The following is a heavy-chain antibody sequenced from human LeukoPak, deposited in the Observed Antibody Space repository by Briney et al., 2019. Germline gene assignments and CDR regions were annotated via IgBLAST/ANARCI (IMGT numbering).Heavy chain of an antibody. CDR1: GYTFTTYA. CDR2: INAGNGNT. V-gene: IGHV1-3*01. J-gene: IGHJ5*02. D-gene: IGHD3-10*01. Sequence: ASVKVSCKASGYTFTTYAIHWVRQAPGQRLEWMGWINAGNGNTEYSQKFQGRVTITRDTSASTAYMELSSLGSEDTAVYSCARDPANFYGSGSYGNWFDTWGQGTLVTVSS. CDR3: ARDPANFYGSGSYGNWFDT.